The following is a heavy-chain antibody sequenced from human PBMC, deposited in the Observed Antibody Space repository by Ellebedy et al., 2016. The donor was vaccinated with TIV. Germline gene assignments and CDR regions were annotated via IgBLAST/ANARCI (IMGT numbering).Heavy chain of an antibody. CDR2: IYDSGRT. D-gene: IGHD3-10*01. CDR1: GGSISSFSYY. V-gene: IGHV4-39*01. J-gene: IGHJ6*02. CDR3: ARIWFGDLLSPEGDV. Sequence: SETLSLTXTVSGGSISSFSYYWGWIRQPPGKGLEWIGSIYDSGRTHYNPSLKSRVTISVDTSKNQFSLNLNSVTAADTALYYCARIWFGDLLSPEGDVWGQGTTVTVSS.